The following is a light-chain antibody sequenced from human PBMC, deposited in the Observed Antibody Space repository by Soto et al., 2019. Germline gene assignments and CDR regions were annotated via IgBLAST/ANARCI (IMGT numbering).Light chain of an antibody. CDR3: QQSSGAPWT. CDR2: AAS. Sequence: DIQMTQSPSSLSASVGDRVTITCRASQSISSYLNWYQQKPGKVPKVLIYAASTLQSGVPSRFSGSGSGTDFTLTISSLQPEDFATYYCQQSSGAPWTFGQGNKVEI. CDR1: QSISSY. J-gene: IGKJ1*01. V-gene: IGKV1-39*01.